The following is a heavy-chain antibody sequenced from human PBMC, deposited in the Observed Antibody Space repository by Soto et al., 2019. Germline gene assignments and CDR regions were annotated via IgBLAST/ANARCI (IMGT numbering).Heavy chain of an antibody. J-gene: IGHJ4*02. CDR3: VRALRRDGYNADY. V-gene: IGHV2-70*13. CDR1: GFSLSTREMG. Sequence: SGPTLVNPTQTLTLTCTFSGFSLSTREMGVSWIRQPPGKALEWLAVIGWDGIQKYSTSLKTRLSISKDTPKNQVVLTMTNMDPVDTATYYGVRALRRDGYNADYWGPGIQVTVAS. CDR2: IGWDGIQ. D-gene: IGHD5-12*01.